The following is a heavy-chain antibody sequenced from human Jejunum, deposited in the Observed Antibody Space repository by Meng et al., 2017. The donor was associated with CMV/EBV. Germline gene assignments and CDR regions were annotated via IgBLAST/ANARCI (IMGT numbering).Heavy chain of an antibody. CDR1: GFPFGSYS. CDR3: VTNVYCSGGGCRNY. Sequence: SGFPFGSYSMNWVRQAPGKGLEWVAYISSGSTYIYYADSVKGRFTISRDNANNMLYLQLDSLRAEDTAVYYCVTNVYCSGGGCRNYWGQGTLVTVSS. D-gene: IGHD2-15*01. CDR2: ISSGSTYI. J-gene: IGHJ4*02. V-gene: IGHV3-21*06.